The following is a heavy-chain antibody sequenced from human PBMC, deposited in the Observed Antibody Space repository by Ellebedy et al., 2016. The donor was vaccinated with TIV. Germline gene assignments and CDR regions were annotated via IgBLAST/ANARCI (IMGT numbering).Heavy chain of an antibody. V-gene: IGHV3-33*01. D-gene: IGHD3-3*01. CDR3: AGGLGLLYGGSPLDY. J-gene: IGHJ4*02. CDR2: IWYDGTNK. Sequence: PGGSLRLSCAASGFTFSIYGMHWVRQAPGKGLEWVAVIWYDGTNKYYADSVKGRFTISRDNSKNTVYLQMNSLRAEDTAVYYCAGGLGLLYGGSPLDYWGQGTLVTVSS. CDR1: GFTFSIYG.